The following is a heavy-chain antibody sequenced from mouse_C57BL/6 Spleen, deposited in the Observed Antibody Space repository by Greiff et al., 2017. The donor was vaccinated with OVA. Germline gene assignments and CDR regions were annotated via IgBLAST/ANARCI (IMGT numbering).Heavy chain of an antibody. CDR2: IDPSDSYT. CDR1: GYTFTSYW. CDR3: ARGDYGYVDV. J-gene: IGHJ1*03. D-gene: IGHD2-13*01. Sequence: QVQLQQPGAELVKPGASVKLSCKASGYTFTSYWMQGVKQRPGQGLEWSGEIDPSDSYTNYNQKFKGKAKWTVDTSSSSAYMQLSSLTSEDSAVYYCARGDYGYVDVWGTGTTVTVSS. V-gene: IGHV1-50*01.